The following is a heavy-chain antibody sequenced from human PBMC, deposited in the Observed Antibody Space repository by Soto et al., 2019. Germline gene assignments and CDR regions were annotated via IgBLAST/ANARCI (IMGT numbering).Heavy chain of an antibody. J-gene: IGHJ5*02. Sequence: QVQLVESGGGVVQPGRSLRLSCAASGFTFSSYGMHRVRQAPGKGLEWVAVISYDGSNKYYADSVKGRFTISRDNSKNTLYLQMNSLRAEDTAVYYCACGSYGERDWYDPWGQGTLVTVSS. V-gene: IGHV3-30*03. CDR1: GFTFSSYG. CDR2: ISYDGSNK. CDR3: ACGSYGERDWYDP. D-gene: IGHD1-26*01.